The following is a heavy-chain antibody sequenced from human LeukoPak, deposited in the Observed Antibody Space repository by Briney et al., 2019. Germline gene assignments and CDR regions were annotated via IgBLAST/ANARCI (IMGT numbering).Heavy chain of an antibody. D-gene: IGHD3-22*01. CDR3: AKDKDYYDSSGYLDY. J-gene: IGHJ4*02. CDR1: GFTFDEYA. Sequence: GRSLRLSCAASGFTFDEYAMHWVRQAPGKGLEWVSGISWNSGSIGYADSVKGRFTISRDNAKNSLYLQMNSLRAEDTALYYCAKDKDYYDSSGYLDYWGQGTLVTVSS. V-gene: IGHV3-9*01. CDR2: ISWNSGSI.